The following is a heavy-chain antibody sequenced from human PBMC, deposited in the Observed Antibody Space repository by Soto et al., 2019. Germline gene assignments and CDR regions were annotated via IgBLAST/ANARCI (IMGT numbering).Heavy chain of an antibody. CDR2: LATKSNSYAA. J-gene: IGHJ6*02. CDR1: GASFSSSA. CDR3: SEDNLAVTNGPDIASLMDV. Sequence: EVQVVESGGTLVQPGGSLTVSCAASGASFSSSAVHWVRQASGKGLEWVGRLATKSNSYAATYAASVKGRFFMSRDDANNTAFLQMNSLKNEDTSVYYCSEDNLAVTNGPDIASLMDVWCQGTTVTVSS. D-gene: IGHD6-19*01. V-gene: IGHV3-73*02.